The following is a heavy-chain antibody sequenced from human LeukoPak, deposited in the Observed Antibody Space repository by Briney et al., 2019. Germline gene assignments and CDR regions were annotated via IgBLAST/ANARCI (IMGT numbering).Heavy chain of an antibody. J-gene: IGHJ4*02. CDR2: FDPEDGET. V-gene: IGHV1-69-2*01. CDR1: GYTFTDYY. CDR3: ATTTNRARYFDY. D-gene: IGHD2-8*01. Sequence: ASVKISCKVSGYTFTDYYMHLGQQAPGKGLEWVGLFDPEDGETIYAQKLQGRVTITADTYTDTAYMELRSMRSEDTAMYYCATTTNRARYFDYWGQGTLVTVSS.